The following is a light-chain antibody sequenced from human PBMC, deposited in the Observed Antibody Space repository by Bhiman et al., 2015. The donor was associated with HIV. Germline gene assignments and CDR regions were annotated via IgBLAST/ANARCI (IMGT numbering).Light chain of an antibody. CDR1: SSDIGGYNY. J-gene: IGLJ1*01. Sequence: QSALTQPPSASGSPGQSVAISCTGTSSDIGGYNYVSWYQQYPGKAPKLILYEVFKRPSGVPERFSGSKSAASASLAITGLQIEDEADYYCQSYDSTLSASVFGTGTMVTAL. CDR3: QSYDSTLSASV. CDR2: EVF. V-gene: IGLV2-8*01.